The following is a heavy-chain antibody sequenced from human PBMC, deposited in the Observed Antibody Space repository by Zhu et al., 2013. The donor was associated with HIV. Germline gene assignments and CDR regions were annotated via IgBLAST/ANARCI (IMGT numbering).Heavy chain of an antibody. J-gene: IGHJ6*02. CDR3: ARLIEEWPPXYYGMDV. V-gene: IGHV1-2*02. Sequence: QVQLVQSGAEVKKPGASVKVSCKASGYTFTGYYMHWVRQAPGQGLEWMGWINPNSGGTNYAQKFQGRVTMTRDTSISTAYMELSRLRSDDTAVYYCARLIEEWPPXYYGMDVWGQGTTVTVSS. CDR2: INPNSGGT. CDR1: GYTFTGYY. D-gene: IGHD3-3*01.